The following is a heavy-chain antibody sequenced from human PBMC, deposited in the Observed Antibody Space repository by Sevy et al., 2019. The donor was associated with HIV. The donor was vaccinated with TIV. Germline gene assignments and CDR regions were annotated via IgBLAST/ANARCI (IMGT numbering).Heavy chain of an antibody. CDR1: GYTFTNFA. D-gene: IGHD3-10*02. J-gene: IGHJ6*03. V-gene: IGHV1-18*01. CDR3: ARLYSGYMDV. CDR2: SSAYSGYT. Sequence: ASVKVSCKASGYTFTNFAISWVRQAPGQGLEWMGWSSAYSGYTNYAQKFQGRVTMTTDTSTSTDYMELRSLRSDDTAVYYCARLYSGYMDVWGKGTTVTVSS.